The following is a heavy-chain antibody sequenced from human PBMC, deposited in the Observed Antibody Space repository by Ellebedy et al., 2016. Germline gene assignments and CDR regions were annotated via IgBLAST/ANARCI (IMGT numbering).Heavy chain of an antibody. D-gene: IGHD5-18*01. Sequence: GGSLRLSXAASGFKFTNYAMSWVRQVPGKGLEWVSTILGRLDNTYYADSVKGRFAISRDNSKSALYLQMNSLRADDTAIYYCTTSSIQLWSFDFWGQGILVTVSS. J-gene: IGHJ4*02. CDR1: GFKFTNYA. CDR2: ILGRLDNT. V-gene: IGHV3-23*01. CDR3: TTSSIQLWSFDF.